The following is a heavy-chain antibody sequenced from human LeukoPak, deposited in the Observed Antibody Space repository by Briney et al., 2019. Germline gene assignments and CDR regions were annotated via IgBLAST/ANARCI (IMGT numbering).Heavy chain of an antibody. CDR2: IIPIFGTA. CDR1: GGTFSSYA. Sequence: SVKVSCKASGGTFSSYAISWARQAPGQGLEWMGGIIPIFGTANYAQKFQGRVTITAEESTSTAYMELSSLRSEDTAVYYCARVPPAEYYFDYWGQGTLVTVSS. J-gene: IGHJ4*02. V-gene: IGHV1-69*13. CDR3: ARVPPAEYYFDY.